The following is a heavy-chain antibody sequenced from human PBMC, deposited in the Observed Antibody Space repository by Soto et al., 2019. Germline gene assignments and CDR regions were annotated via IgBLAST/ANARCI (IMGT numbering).Heavy chain of an antibody. CDR2: IYHSGST. D-gene: IGHD3-10*01. CDR3: ARTKFGELLSGFDY. J-gene: IGHJ4*02. Sequence: QLQLQESGPGRVKPSETLSLTCSVSGGSISSTEYYWGWIRQPPGKGLEWIGSIYHSGSTYYNPSLKSRVTIYVDTSKNQFSLKLSSVTAADTAVYYCARTKFGELLSGFDYWGQGTRVTVSS. CDR1: GGSISSTEYY. V-gene: IGHV4-39*01.